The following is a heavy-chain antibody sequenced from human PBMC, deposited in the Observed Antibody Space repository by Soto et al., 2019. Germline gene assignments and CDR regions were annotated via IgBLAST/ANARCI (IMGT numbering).Heavy chain of an antibody. CDR2: ISSASTTI. CDR1: GFTFSTYS. D-gene: IGHD1-26*01. V-gene: IGHV3-48*02. Sequence: EVQLVESGGGLVQPGGSLRLSCAASGFTFSTYSMNWVRQAPGKGLEWLSYISSASTTIYYTHSVKGRFTVSRDNARNSLYLQMNSLSDEDTAVYYCARDPYRSGRYHYYFDFWGQGTLVIVSS. CDR3: ARDPYRSGRYHYYFDF. J-gene: IGHJ4*02.